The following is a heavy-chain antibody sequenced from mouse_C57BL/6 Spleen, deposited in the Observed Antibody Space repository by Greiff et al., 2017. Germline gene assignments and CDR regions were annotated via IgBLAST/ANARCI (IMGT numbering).Heavy chain of an antibody. CDR2: INPYNGGT. Sequence: EVQLQQSGPVLVKPGASVKMSCKASGYTFTDYYMNWVKQSHGKGLEWIGVINPYNGGTSYNQKFKGKATLTVDKSSSTAYMELNSLTSEAAAVYDCARRNYEYAYSYAMDYWGQGTSVTVSS. J-gene: IGHJ4*01. V-gene: IGHV1-19*01. CDR3: ARRNYEYAYSYAMDY. CDR1: GYTFTDYY. D-gene: IGHD2-1*01.